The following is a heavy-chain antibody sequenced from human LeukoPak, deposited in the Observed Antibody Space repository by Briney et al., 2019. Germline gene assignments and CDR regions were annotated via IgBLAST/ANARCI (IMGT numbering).Heavy chain of an antibody. J-gene: IGHJ4*02. CDR3: ARANGHWLASFDY. CDR2: IRYDGSNK. Sequence: GGSLRLSCAASGFTFSSYGMHWVRQAPGKGLEWVAFIRYDGSNKYYADSVKGRFTISRDNAKNSLYLQMNSLRAEDTAVYYCARANGHWLASFDYWGQGTLVTVSS. D-gene: IGHD6-19*01. CDR1: GFTFSSYG. V-gene: IGHV3-30*02.